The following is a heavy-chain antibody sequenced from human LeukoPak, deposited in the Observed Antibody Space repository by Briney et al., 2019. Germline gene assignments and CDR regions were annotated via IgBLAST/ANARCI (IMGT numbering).Heavy chain of an antibody. V-gene: IGHV4-59*08. Sequence: SETLSLTCTVSGGSISSYYWSWIRQPPGKGLEWIGYIYYSGSTNYNPSLKSRVTISVDTSKNQFSLKLSSVTAADTAVYYCARHNRVGGNPVGDAFDIWGQGTIVTVSS. CDR1: GGSISSYY. CDR2: IYYSGST. CDR3: ARHNRVGGNPVGDAFDI. J-gene: IGHJ3*02. D-gene: IGHD4-23*01.